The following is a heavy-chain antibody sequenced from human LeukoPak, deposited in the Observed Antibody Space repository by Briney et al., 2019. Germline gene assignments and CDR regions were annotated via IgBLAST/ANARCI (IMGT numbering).Heavy chain of an antibody. V-gene: IGHV1-2*02. CDR2: INPNSGGT. J-gene: IGHJ4*02. Sequence: ASVKVSCKASGYTFTGYYMHWVRQAPGQGLEWMGWINPNSGGTNYAQKFQGRVTMTRDTSISTAYMELSRLRSDDTAVYYCARDSDYGDYVRFYYFDYWGQGTLVTVSS. D-gene: IGHD4-17*01. CDR3: ARDSDYGDYVRFYYFDY. CDR1: GYTFTGYY.